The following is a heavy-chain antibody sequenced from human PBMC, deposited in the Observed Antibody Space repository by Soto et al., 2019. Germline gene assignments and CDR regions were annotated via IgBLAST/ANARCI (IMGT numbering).Heavy chain of an antibody. CDR2: IYWDDDK. J-gene: IGHJ4*02. CDR3: AHRARGYCTNGVCFRFYFDY. Sequence: SGPTLVNPTQTLTLTCTFSGFSLSTSGVGVGWIRQPPGKALEWLALIYWDDDKRYSPSLKSRLTITKDTSKNQVVLTMTNMDPVDTATYYCAHRARGYCTNGVCFRFYFDYWGQGTLVTVSS. V-gene: IGHV2-5*02. CDR1: GFSLSTSGVG. D-gene: IGHD2-8*01.